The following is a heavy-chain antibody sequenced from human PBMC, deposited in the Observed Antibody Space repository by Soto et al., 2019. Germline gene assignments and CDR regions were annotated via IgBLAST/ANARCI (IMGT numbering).Heavy chain of an antibody. CDR3: ARVPGP. CDR1: GGSISSHS. V-gene: IGHV4-59*11. J-gene: IGHJ5*02. Sequence: PSETLSLTCTVSGGSISSHSWSWIRQPPGKGLEWIGYVYHSGSTYYNPSLKSRVTISVDRSKNQFSLKLSSVTAADTAVYYCARVPGPWGQGTLVTVSS. CDR2: VYHSGST.